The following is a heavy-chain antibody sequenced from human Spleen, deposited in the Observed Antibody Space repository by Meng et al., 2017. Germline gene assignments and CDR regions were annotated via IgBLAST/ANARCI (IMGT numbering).Heavy chain of an antibody. CDR3: TVYITGHM. CDR2: IVTKTKNYAT. J-gene: IGHJ3*02. D-gene: IGHD6-19*01. V-gene: IGHV3-73*01. Sequence: GESLKISCAASGFTFKTYSMNWVRQTPGKGLEWVGRIVTKTKNYATAYAASVKGRFTISRDDSVNTGYLQMNSLRSEDTALYYCTVYITGHMWGRGTMVTVSS. CDR1: GFTFKTYS.